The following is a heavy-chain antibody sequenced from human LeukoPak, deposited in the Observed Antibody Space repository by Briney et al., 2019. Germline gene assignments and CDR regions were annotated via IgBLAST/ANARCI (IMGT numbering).Heavy chain of an antibody. J-gene: IGHJ4*02. CDR3: ARVALDYYDSSGYIDY. CDR2: INHNSGGT. CDR1: GCTFTGYY. D-gene: IGHD3-22*01. V-gene: IGHV1-2*02. Sequence: ASVTVSFKASGCTFTGYYMHWVRQAPGQGLEWMGWINHNSGGTNYAQKFQGRVTMTRDTSISTAYMELSRLRSDDTAVYYCARVALDYYDSSGYIDYWGQGTLVTVSS.